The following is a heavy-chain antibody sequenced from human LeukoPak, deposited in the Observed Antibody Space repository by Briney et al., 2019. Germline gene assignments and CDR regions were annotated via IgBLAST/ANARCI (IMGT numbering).Heavy chain of an antibody. CDR2: INIFSRYI. CDR3: ARGTMFPYYFDY. CDR1: GFTFGIFN. D-gene: IGHD3-10*02. Sequence: GGSLRLSCEASGFTFGIFNMDWVRQAPGKGLEWVSSINIFSRYIYYADSVKGRFTTSRDNAKNSLYLQMNSLRAEDTAVYYCARGTMFPYYFDYWGQGTLVTVSS. V-gene: IGHV3-21*01. J-gene: IGHJ4*02.